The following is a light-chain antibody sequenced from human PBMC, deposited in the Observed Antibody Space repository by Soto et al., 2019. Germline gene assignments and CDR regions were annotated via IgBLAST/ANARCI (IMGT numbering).Light chain of an antibody. Sequence: ETVLTQSPGTLSLSPGERATLSSRSSQTIRSNYLAWYRQTPGQAPRLLIYGASNRATGIADRFSGSGSGTDFTLIISRLEPEDFALYYCQQYGSSTWTFGQGTKVEIK. J-gene: IGKJ1*01. CDR1: QTIRSNY. V-gene: IGKV3-20*01. CDR2: GAS. CDR3: QQYGSSTWT.